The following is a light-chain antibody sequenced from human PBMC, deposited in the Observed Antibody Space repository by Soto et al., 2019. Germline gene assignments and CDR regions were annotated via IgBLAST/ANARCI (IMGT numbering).Light chain of an antibody. Sequence: QSVLTQPPSVSAAPGQKVTISCSGSSSNIGNNYVSWYQHLPGTAPKLLIYDNDKRPSGIPDRFSGSKSGTSATLGITGLQTGDEAEYYCGSYTSSSTYVFGTGTQLTVL. CDR1: SSNIGNNY. V-gene: IGLV1-51*01. CDR3: GSYTSSSTYV. CDR2: DND. J-gene: IGLJ1*01.